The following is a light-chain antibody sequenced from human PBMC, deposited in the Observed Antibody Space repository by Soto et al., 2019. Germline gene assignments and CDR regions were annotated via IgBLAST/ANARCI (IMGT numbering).Light chain of an antibody. CDR1: RSDVGGYNY. V-gene: IGLV2-11*02. J-gene: IGLJ1*01. CDR3: SSYPGSLSFV. CDR2: DVT. Sequence: QSALPQPRSVAGSPGQSVSSSCTGSRSDVGGYNYVSLYLHHPGKAPKLMIYDVTKRPSGLPDRCSASKSRHTPSLTTSGLQAEDKADYYCSSYPGSLSFVFGPGTKVTAL.